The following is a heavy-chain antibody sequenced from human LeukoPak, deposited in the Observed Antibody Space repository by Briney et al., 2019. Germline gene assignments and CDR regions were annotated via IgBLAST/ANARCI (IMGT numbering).Heavy chain of an antibody. V-gene: IGHV3-7*01. J-gene: IGHJ2*01. CDR3: ARGGHLGDYYYFDL. Sequence: GGSLRLSCSASEFTFSNFWMSWVRQAPGKGPEWVANIKQDGSEKYYVDSVRGRFTISRDNAETSLHLQMNNLRAEDTAIYYCARGGHLGDYYYFDLWGRGTLVIVSS. CDR1: EFTFSNFW. CDR2: IKQDGSEK. D-gene: IGHD4-17*01.